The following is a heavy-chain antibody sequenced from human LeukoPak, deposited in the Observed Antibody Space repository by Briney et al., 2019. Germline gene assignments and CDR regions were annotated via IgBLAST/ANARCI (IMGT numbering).Heavy chain of an antibody. V-gene: IGHV7-4-1*02. D-gene: IGHD3-22*01. CDR3: AREEYYDSSASTNFDY. J-gene: IGHJ4*02. CDR2: INTNTGNP. Sequence: ASVKVSCKASGYTFTNYAMNWVRQAPGQGLEWKGWINTNTGNPTYAQGFTGRFVFSLDTSVSTAFLQISSLKAEDTAVYYCAREEYYDSSASTNFDYWGQGTLVTVSS. CDR1: GYTFTNYA.